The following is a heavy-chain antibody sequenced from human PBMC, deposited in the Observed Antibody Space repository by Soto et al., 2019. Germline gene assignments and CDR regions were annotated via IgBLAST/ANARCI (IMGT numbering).Heavy chain of an antibody. Sequence: SETLSLTCAVYGGSFSGYYWSWIRQPPGKGLEWIGEINHSGSTNYNPSLKSRVTISVDTSKNQFSLKLSSVTAADTAVYYCARLWFGEPKRIYYYYGMDVWGQGTTVPVSS. J-gene: IGHJ6*02. CDR3: ARLWFGEPKRIYYYYGMDV. CDR2: INHSGST. V-gene: IGHV4-34*01. D-gene: IGHD3-10*01. CDR1: GGSFSGYY.